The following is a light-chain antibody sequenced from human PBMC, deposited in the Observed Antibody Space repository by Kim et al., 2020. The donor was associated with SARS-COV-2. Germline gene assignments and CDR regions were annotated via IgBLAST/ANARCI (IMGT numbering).Light chain of an antibody. Sequence: GQRFTISCTGRSSNIAVRYDVHWYQTLPGTAPKLLIYGNSNRPSGVPDRFSGSKSGTSASLAITGLQAEDEADYYCQSYDSSLNVVFGGGTQLTVL. V-gene: IGLV1-40*01. J-gene: IGLJ2*01. CDR3: QSYDSSLNVV. CDR2: GNS. CDR1: SSNIAVRYD.